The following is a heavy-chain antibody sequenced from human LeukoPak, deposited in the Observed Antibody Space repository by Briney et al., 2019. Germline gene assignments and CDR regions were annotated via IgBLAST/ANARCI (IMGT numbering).Heavy chain of an antibody. D-gene: IGHD6-13*01. CDR1: GASISRYY. V-gene: IGHV4-59*08. J-gene: IGHJ4*02. Sequence: PSETLSLTCSVSGASISRYYWSWIRQPPGKGLEWIAYIYYTGSTNYNPSLKSRVTISIDTSKNQFSLKLSSVTAADTAVYYCARHSAGSSADYWGQATLVTVSS. CDR3: ARHSAGSSADY. CDR2: IYYTGST.